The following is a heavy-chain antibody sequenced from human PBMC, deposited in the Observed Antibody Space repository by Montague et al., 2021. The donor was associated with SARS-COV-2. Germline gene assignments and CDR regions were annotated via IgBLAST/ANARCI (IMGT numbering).Heavy chain of an antibody. CDR1: GFSLSTSGMR. D-gene: IGHD3-9*01. Sequence: PALVKPTQTLTLTCTFSGFSLSTSGMRASWIRQPPGKALEWLAXXXWXXXKFXSTSLKARLTISKDTSKNPVVLTMTNMEPVDTATYYCARSYYDILTAYYTPFDYWGQGTLVTVSS. V-gene: IGHV2-70*04. CDR3: ARSYYDILTAYYTPFDY. CDR2: XXWXXXK. J-gene: IGHJ4*02.